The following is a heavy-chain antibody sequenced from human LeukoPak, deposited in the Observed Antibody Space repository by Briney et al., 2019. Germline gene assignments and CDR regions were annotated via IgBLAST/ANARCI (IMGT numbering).Heavy chain of an antibody. CDR1: GFTFSDYY. V-gene: IGHV3-23*01. CDR2: ISASGHST. CDR3: ARVDTMVRGIIAY. J-gene: IGHJ4*02. Sequence: PGGSLRLSCAASGFTFSDYYMSWIRQAPGKGLEWVSRISASGHSTTYADFVKGGITISRDNSKNTLFLQVHSLRDDDTAVYYCARVDTMVRGIIAYWGQGTLVTVSS. D-gene: IGHD3-10*01.